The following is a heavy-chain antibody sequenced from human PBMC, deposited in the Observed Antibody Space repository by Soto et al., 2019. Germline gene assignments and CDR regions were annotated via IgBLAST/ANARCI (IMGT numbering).Heavy chain of an antibody. CDR1: GYTFTSYG. Sequence: QVQLVQSGAEVKKPGASVKVSCKASGYTFTSYGISWVRQAPGQGLEWMGWISAYNGNTNYAQKLQGRVTMTTDTDTXXAYMELRSLRSDDTAVYYCARGAFGPVLVPAAFYYWGQGTLVTVSS. CDR2: ISAYNGNT. CDR3: ARGAFGPVLVPAAFYY. V-gene: IGHV1-18*01. D-gene: IGHD2-2*01. J-gene: IGHJ4*02.